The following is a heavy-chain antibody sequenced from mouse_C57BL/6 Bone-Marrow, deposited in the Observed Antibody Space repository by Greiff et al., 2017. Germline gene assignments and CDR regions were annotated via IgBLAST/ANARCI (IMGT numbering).Heavy chain of an antibody. CDR3: ARPYDYDEGFDY. V-gene: IGHV1-82*01. CDR2: IYPGDGDT. CDR1: GYAFSSSW. J-gene: IGHJ2*01. D-gene: IGHD2-4*01. Sequence: QVQLQQSGPELVKPGASVKISCKASGYAFSSSWMNWVKQRPGKGLEWIGRIYPGDGDTNYNGKFKGKATLTADKSSSTAYMQLSSLTSEDSAVYFCARPYDYDEGFDYWGQGTTLTVSS.